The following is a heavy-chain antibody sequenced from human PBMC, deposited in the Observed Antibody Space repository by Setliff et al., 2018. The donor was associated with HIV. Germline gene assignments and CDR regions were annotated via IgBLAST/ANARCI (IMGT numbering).Heavy chain of an antibody. J-gene: IGHJ2*01. D-gene: IGHD3-10*01. CDR3: ARAIKYYYGSGSQAYFDL. Sequence: SETLSLTCTVSGGSISNYYWSWIRQPPGKGLEWIGYIHSSGSTSHNPSLKSRVTISVDTSKNHVSLELTSVTAADTAVYYCARAIKYYYGSGSQAYFDLWGRGTLVTVSS. CDR1: GGSISNYY. CDR2: IHSSGST. V-gene: IGHV4-4*09.